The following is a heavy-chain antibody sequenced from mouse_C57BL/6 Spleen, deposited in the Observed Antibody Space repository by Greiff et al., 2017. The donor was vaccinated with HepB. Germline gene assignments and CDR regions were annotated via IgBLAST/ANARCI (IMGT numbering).Heavy chain of an antibody. CDR2: IDPETGGT. CDR1: GYTFTDYE. D-gene: IGHD1-3*01. V-gene: IGHV1-15*01. CDR3: TTYKGAMDY. J-gene: IGHJ4*01. Sequence: QVQLKESGAELVRPGASVTLSCKASGYTFTDYEMHWVKQTPVHGLEWIGAIDPETGGTAYNQKFKGKAILTADKSSSTAYMELRSLTSEDSAVYYCTTYKGAMDYWGQGTSVTVSS.